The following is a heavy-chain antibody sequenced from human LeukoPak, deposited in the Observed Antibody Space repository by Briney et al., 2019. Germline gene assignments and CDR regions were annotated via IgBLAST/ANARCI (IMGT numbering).Heavy chain of an antibody. D-gene: IGHD2/OR15-2a*01. CDR1: GFTFSSYA. J-gene: IGHJ4*02. CDR3: ASLTLPDY. V-gene: IGHV3-30-3*01. Sequence: PGGSLRLSCAASGFTFSSYAMHWVRQAPGKGLEWVAVISYDGSNKYYADSVKGRFTISRDNPKNTLYLQMNSLRAEDTAVYYCASLTLPDYWGQGTLVTVSS. CDR2: ISYDGSNK.